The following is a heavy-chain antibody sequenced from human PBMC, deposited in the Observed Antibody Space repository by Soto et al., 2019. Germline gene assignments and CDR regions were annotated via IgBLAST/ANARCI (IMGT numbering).Heavy chain of an antibody. J-gene: IGHJ4*02. CDR3: ARGMYSSSWATFDY. CDR2: MNPNSGNT. CDR1: GYTFTSYD. D-gene: IGHD6-13*01. V-gene: IGHV1-8*01. Sequence: ASVKVSCKASGYTFTSYDINWVRQATGQGLEWMGWMNPNSGNTGYAQKFQGRVTMTRNTSISTVYMELSSLRSEDTAVYYCARGMYSSSWATFDYWGQGTLVTVSS.